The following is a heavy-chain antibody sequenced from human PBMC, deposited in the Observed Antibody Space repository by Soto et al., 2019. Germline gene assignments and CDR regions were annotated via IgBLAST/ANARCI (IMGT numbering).Heavy chain of an antibody. V-gene: IGHV2-5*02. J-gene: IGHJ5*02. CDR1: GFSLSTYGEG. D-gene: IGHD2-2*01. CDR2: IYWDDDM. Sequence: QITLKEAGPTLVKPTQTLTLTCTFSGFSLSTYGEGVAWIRQPPGKALEWLALIYWDDDMRSSPSLRNGLTAAKDTSKTQSVATMTNVDPMDTGTCFCGHRRLTSLGDAWGQAIAVTVAS. CDR3: GHRRLTSLGDA.